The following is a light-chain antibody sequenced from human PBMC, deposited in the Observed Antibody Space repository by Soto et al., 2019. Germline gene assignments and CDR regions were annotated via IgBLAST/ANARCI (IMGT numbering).Light chain of an antibody. V-gene: IGLV1-47*01. J-gene: IGLJ2*01. CDR3: ASWDDSLSGVV. CDR1: NSNVGSYY. CDR2: RAN. Sequence: QAVLTRPPSASGTPGQRVTISCSGSNSNVGSYYVYWYQQLPGTAPKLLIYRANQRPSGVPDRFSGSKSGTSASLAISGLRSEDEADYYCASWDDSLSGVVFGGGTKLTVL.